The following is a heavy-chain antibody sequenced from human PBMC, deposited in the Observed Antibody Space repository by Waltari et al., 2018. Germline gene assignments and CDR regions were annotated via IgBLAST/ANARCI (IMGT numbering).Heavy chain of an antibody. CDR2: IKQDGSEK. D-gene: IGHD6-13*01. CDR3: AREGGSSWYSGY. CDR1: GFPFSSYW. J-gene: IGHJ4*02. V-gene: IGHV3-7*01. Sequence: EVQLVESGGGLVQPGGSLRLAWAASGFPFSSYWMSWVRQAPGKGLEWVANIKQDGSEKYYVDSVKGRFTISRDNAKNSLYLQMNSLRAEDTAVYYCAREGGSSWYSGYWGQGTLVTVSS.